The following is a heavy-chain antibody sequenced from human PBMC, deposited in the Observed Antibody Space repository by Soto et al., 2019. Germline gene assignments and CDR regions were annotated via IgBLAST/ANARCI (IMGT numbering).Heavy chain of an antibody. CDR3: ARGYIAARGFDY. Sequence: SVKVSCKASGGTFSSYAISWVRQAPGQGLEWMGGIIPIFGTANYAQKFQGRVTITADESTSTAYVELSSLRSEDTAVYYCARGYIAARGFDYWGQGTLVTVSS. J-gene: IGHJ4*02. V-gene: IGHV1-69*13. D-gene: IGHD6-6*01. CDR2: IIPIFGTA. CDR1: GGTFSSYA.